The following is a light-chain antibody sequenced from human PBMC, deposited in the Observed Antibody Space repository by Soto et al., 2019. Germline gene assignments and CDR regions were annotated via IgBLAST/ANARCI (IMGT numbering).Light chain of an antibody. V-gene: IGKV1-9*01. J-gene: IGKJ4*01. CDR1: QGISSY. Sequence: DIQLTQSPSFLSASVGDRVTITCRASQGISSYLAWYQQKPGKAPKLLIYAASTLQSGVPSRFSGSGSGTEFTLTISSLQPEDFATYYCQQLNSYPTFGGGTKVENK. CDR2: AAS. CDR3: QQLNSYPT.